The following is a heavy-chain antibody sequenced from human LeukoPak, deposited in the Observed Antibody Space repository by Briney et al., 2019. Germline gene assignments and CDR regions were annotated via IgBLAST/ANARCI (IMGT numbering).Heavy chain of an antibody. CDR1: GASISSSY. V-gene: IGHV4-59*01. D-gene: IGHD3-22*01. CDR3: VRGNYDSRGYSNAFDI. Sequence: TASGTLSLTCTASGASISSSYWSWIRQPPGKRLEWIGFIYYSGSTNSNPSLKSRVTISADTSKNQFSLKLSSVTAADTAVYYCVRGNYDSRGYSNAFDIWGQGAMVTVSS. CDR2: IYYSGST. J-gene: IGHJ3*02.